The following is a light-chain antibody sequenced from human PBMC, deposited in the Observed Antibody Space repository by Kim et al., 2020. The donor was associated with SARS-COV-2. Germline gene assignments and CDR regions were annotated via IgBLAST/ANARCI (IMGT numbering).Light chain of an antibody. Sequence: SSELTQDPAVSVALGQTVRITCQGDSLRTYYASWYQQKPGQAPVVVIYVKNNRPSGIPDRFSGSSSGNTASLTITGAQAEDEADYYCNSRDSSGNHWVFG. CDR1: SLRTYY. J-gene: IGLJ3*02. CDR3: NSRDSSGNHWV. CDR2: VKN. V-gene: IGLV3-19*01.